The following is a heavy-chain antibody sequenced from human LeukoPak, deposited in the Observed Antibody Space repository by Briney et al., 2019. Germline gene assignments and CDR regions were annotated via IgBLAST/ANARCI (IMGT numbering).Heavy chain of an antibody. CDR2: ISVSGGST. V-gene: IGHV3-23*01. D-gene: IGHD3-9*01. J-gene: IGHJ5*02. Sequence: GGSLRLSCAASGFTFSSYAMSWVRQAPGKGLEWVSAISVSGGSTYYADSVKGRFTISRDNSKNMLNLQMNSLRAEDTAIYYCAKWARHYDILTGSNWFDPWGQGTLVTVSS. CDR1: GFTFSSYA. CDR3: AKWARHYDILTGSNWFDP.